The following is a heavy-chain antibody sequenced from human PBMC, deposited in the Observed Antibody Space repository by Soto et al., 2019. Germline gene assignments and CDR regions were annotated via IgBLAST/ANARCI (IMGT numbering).Heavy chain of an antibody. V-gene: IGHV1-69*01. J-gene: IGHJ6*02. Sequence: QVQLVQSGAEAKKPGSSVKVSCKASGGTFSSYAISWVRQAPGQGLEWMGGIIPIFGTANYAQKFQGRVTITADESTSTAYMELSSLRSEDTAVYYCARDGPQYCSSTSCPYYYYGMDVWGQGTTVTVSS. CDR2: IIPIFGTA. CDR3: ARDGPQYCSSTSCPYYYYGMDV. CDR1: GGTFSSYA. D-gene: IGHD2-2*01.